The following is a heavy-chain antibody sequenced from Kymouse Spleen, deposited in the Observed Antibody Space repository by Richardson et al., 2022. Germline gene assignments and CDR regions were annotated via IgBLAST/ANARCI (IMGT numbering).Heavy chain of an antibody. CDR2: IWYDGSNK. J-gene: IGHJ6*02. Sequence: QVQLVESGGGVVQPGRSLRLSCAASGFTFSSYGMHWVRQAPGKGLEWVAVIWYDGSNKYYADSVKGRFTISRDNSKNTLYLQMNSLRAEDTAVYYCARDGEQLVPYYGMDVWGQGTTVTVSS. CDR3: ARDGEQLVPYYGMDV. CDR1: GFTFSSYG. D-gene: IGHD6-6*01. V-gene: IGHV3-33*01.